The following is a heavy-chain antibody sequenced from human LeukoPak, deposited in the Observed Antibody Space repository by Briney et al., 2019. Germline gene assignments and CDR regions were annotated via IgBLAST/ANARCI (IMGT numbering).Heavy chain of an antibody. Sequence: ASVKVSCKASGGTFISYAISWVRQAPGQGLEWMGWINPNSGGTNYAQKFQGRVTMTRDTSISTAYMELSRLRSDDTAVYYCARGKTLSRGYDYWGQGTLVTVSS. V-gene: IGHV1-2*02. CDR3: ARGKTLSRGYDY. J-gene: IGHJ4*02. CDR1: GGTFISYA. CDR2: INPNSGGT. D-gene: IGHD6-25*01.